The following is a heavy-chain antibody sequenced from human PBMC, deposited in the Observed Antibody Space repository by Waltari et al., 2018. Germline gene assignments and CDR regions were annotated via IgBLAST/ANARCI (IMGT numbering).Heavy chain of an antibody. CDR3: ARVADSGYDDRGHFDF. Sequence: QVQLQESGPGLVTPSETLSLSCTVPGGALGPYYWSWIRQPPGKGLEWIASIFYSGDTNYNPSLKSRVTMSVDTSKNQFSLKMSSVTAADTAVYFCARVADSGYDDRGHFDFWGQGTLVTVSS. V-gene: IGHV4-59*01. CDR1: GGALGPYY. CDR2: IFYSGDT. D-gene: IGHD5-12*01. J-gene: IGHJ4*02.